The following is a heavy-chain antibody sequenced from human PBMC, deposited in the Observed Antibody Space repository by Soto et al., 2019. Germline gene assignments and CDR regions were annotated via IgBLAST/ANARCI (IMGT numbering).Heavy chain of an antibody. V-gene: IGHV5-10-1*01. CDR1: GYSFTSYW. J-gene: IGHJ6*02. CDR3: ARQRIAARRYYYGMDV. Sequence: PRESLKISCKGSGYSFTSYWISWVRQMPGKGLEWMGRIDPSDSYTNYSPSFQGHVTISADKSISTAYLQWSSLKASDTAMYYCARQRIAARRYYYGMDVWGQGTTVTVSS. CDR2: IDPSDSYT. D-gene: IGHD6-6*01.